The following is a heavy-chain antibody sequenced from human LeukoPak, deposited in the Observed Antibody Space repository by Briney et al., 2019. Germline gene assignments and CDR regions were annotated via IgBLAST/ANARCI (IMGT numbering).Heavy chain of an antibody. CDR3: TTDGVGIEGATFDY. CDR1: GFTFSGSA. Sequence: GGSLRLSCAASGFTFSGSAMHWVRQASGKGLEWVGRIRSKANSYATAYAASVKGRFTISRDDSKNTLYLQMNSLKTEDTAVYYCTTDGVGIEGATFDYWGQGILVTVSS. V-gene: IGHV3-73*01. CDR2: IRSKANSYAT. J-gene: IGHJ4*02. D-gene: IGHD1-26*01.